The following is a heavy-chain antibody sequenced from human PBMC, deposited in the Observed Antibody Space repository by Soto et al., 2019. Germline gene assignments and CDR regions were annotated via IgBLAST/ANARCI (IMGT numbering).Heavy chain of an antibody. CDR3: ARAARGWLGVNTEGAFGI. J-gene: IGHJ3*02. V-gene: IGHV3-30-3*01. D-gene: IGHD3-10*01. CDR2: TSDDESKK. CDR1: GFIISGYA. Sequence: QVQVVESGGGVVQPGRSLRLSCVASGFIISGYAMHWVRQAPGKGLEWVAVTSDDESKKYYADSVKGRFTISRDNSKNPVXVQMNRRRAEDTAVYYCARAARGWLGVNTEGAFGIWGQGTMVTVSS.